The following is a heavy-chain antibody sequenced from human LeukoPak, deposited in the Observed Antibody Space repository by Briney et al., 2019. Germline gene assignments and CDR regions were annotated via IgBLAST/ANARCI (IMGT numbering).Heavy chain of an antibody. CDR3: ARGRAGFWSGYSSSSYFDY. Sequence: SETLSLTCAVYGGSFSSYYWSWIRQPPGKGLEWIGEINHSGSTNYNPSLKSRVTISVDTSKNQFSLKLSSVTAADTAVYYCARGRAGFWSGYSSSSYFDYWGQGTLVTVSS. J-gene: IGHJ4*02. V-gene: IGHV4-34*01. CDR1: GGSFSSYY. CDR2: INHSGST. D-gene: IGHD3-3*01.